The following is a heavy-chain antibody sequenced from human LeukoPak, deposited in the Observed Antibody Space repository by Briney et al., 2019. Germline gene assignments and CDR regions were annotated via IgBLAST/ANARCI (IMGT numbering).Heavy chain of an antibody. Sequence: GGSLRLSCAASGFTFSSYSMNWVRQAPGKGLEWVSYISSSSSTIYYADSVKGRFTISRDNAKYSLYLQMNSLRAEDTAVYYCARAVAGTFDYWGQGTLVTVSS. CDR1: GFTFSSYS. CDR2: ISSSSSTI. J-gene: IGHJ4*02. CDR3: ARAVAGTFDY. V-gene: IGHV3-48*01. D-gene: IGHD6-19*01.